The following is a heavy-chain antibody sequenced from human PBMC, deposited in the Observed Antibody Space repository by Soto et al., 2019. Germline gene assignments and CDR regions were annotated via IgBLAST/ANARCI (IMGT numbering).Heavy chain of an antibody. Sequence: SVKVSCKASGGTFSNYGISCVRQAPGQGPEWLGGIIPLFGTANYAQRFQGRVTITADESTSTAYMELSSLRSEDTAVYYCARPRSYYYDSSAERAFDIWGQGTMVTVSS. CDR3: ARPRSYYYDSSAERAFDI. CDR1: GGTFSNYG. J-gene: IGHJ3*02. CDR2: IIPLFGTA. V-gene: IGHV1-69*13. D-gene: IGHD3-22*01.